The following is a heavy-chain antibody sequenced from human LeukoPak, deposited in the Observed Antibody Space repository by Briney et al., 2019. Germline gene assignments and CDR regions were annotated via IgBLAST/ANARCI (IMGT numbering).Heavy chain of an antibody. V-gene: IGHV1-2*02. J-gene: IGHJ4*02. CDR1: GYNFRAYY. CDR2: ISAYNGNT. D-gene: IGHD1-26*01. Sequence: ASVKVSCKASGYNFRAYYIHWVRQAPGQGLEWMGWISAYNGNTNYAQKFQGRVTMTRDTSISTAYMEVSRLTSDDTAVYYCARDNNGNSFEYWGQGTLVAVSS. CDR3: ARDNNGNSFEY.